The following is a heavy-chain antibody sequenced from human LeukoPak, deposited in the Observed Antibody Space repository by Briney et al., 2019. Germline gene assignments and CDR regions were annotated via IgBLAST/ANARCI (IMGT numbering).Heavy chain of an antibody. CDR3: ARLYSGYGNYYYYMDV. CDR2: VYYSGST. CDR1: GGSISIYY. D-gene: IGHD5-12*01. J-gene: IGHJ6*03. V-gene: IGHV4-59*12. Sequence: PSETLSLTCTVSGGSISIYYWSWIRQPPGKGLEWIGYVYYSGSTNYNPSLKSRVTISVDTSKNQFSLKLSSVTAADTAVYYCARLYSGYGNYYYYMDVWGKGTTVTVSS.